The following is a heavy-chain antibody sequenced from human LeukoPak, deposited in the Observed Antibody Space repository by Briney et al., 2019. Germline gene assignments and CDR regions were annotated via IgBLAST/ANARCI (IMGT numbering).Heavy chain of an antibody. D-gene: IGHD1-20*01. V-gene: IGHV1-69*13. CDR1: GGTFSSYA. Sequence: ASVKVSCKASGGTFSSYAISWVRQAPGQGLEWMGGIIPIFRTANYAQKFQDRVTITADESTSTAYMELSSLRSEDTAVYYCARDKLDKWNDQDGDYWGQGTLVTVSS. CDR3: ARDKLDKWNDQDGDY. CDR2: IIPIFRTA. J-gene: IGHJ4*02.